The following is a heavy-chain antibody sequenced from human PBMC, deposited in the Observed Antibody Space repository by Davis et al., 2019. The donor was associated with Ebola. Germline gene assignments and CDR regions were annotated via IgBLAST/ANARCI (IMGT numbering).Heavy chain of an antibody. CDR1: GGSISSGGYY. CDR3: ARSVRAARLWYYYYGMDV. J-gene: IGHJ6*02. Sequence: SETLSLTCTVSGGSISSGGYYWSWIRQHPGKGLEWIGYIYYSGSTYYNPSLKSRVTISVDTSKNQFSLKLSSVTAADTAVYYCARSVRAARLWYYYYGMDVWGQGTTVTVSS. V-gene: IGHV4-31*03. CDR2: IYYSGST. D-gene: IGHD6-6*01.